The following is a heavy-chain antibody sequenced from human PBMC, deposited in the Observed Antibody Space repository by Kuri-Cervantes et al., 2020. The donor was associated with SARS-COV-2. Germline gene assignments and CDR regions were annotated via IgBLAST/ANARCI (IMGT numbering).Heavy chain of an antibody. CDR2: IKQDGGEK. V-gene: IGHV3-7*01. CDR1: GFTFSSYW. J-gene: IGHJ4*02. D-gene: IGHD2-2*01. CDR3: AYSTSLDY. Sequence: LSLTCAASGFTFSSYWMSWVRQAPGKGLEWVANIKQDGGEKYYVDSVKGRFTISRDNGKNSLYLQMNSLRAEDTAVYYCAYSTSLDYWGQGTLVTVSS.